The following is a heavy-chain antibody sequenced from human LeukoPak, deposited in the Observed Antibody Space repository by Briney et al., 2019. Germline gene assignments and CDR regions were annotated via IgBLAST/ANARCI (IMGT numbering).Heavy chain of an antibody. J-gene: IGHJ4*02. CDR1: GYTFTSYY. V-gene: IGHV1-46*01. Sequence: GASVKVSCKASGYTFTSYYIHWVRQAPGQGLEWMGITNPSGGSTSYEEKFQGRVTMTRDTSTSTVYMELSSLRFEDTAVYYCAREVAAPGTGLDYWGQGTLVTVSS. D-gene: IGHD6-13*01. CDR2: TNPSGGST. CDR3: AREVAAPGTGLDY.